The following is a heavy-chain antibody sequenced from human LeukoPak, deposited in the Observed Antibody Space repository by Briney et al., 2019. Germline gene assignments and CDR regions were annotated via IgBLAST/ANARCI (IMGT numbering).Heavy chain of an antibody. J-gene: IGHJ4*02. CDR2: INPSGGST. CDR1: GYTFTSYY. CDR3: ARMGGPYYYDSSYYFDY. Sequence: ASVKVSCKASGYTFTSYYMHWVRQAPGQGLEWMGIINPSGGSTSYAQKFQGRVTMTRDTSTSTAYMELSSLRSEDTAVYYCARMGGPYYYDSSYYFDYWGQGTLVTVSS. V-gene: IGHV1-46*01. D-gene: IGHD3-22*01.